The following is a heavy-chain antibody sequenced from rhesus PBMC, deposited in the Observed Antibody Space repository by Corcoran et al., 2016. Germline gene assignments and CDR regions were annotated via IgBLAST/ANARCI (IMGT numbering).Heavy chain of an antibody. CDR2: IASWGST. Sequence: QVQLQESGPGLVKPSETLSLTCAVSGGSITSAYYYWSWIRQPPGKGRGWIGSIASWGSTIYNPPLNSRVTISRDTSKNQFSLKLTSVTAADTAIYYCARCIAAAGNCYFDFWGQGVLVAVSS. CDR1: GGSITSAYYY. D-gene: IGHD6-31*01. J-gene: IGHJ4*01. V-gene: IGHV4-122*02. CDR3: ARCIAAAGNCYFDF.